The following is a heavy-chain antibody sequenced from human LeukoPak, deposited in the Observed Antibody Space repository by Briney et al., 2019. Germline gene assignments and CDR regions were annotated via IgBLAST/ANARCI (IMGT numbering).Heavy chain of an antibody. CDR3: ARQLLSSGWYFFDY. D-gene: IGHD6-19*01. CDR1: GFTFSSYW. V-gene: IGHV3-7*01. J-gene: IGHJ4*02. Sequence: PGGSLRLSCAPSGFTFSSYWMSWVRPAPGKGLEWVANIKQDGSEKYYVDSVKGRFPIFRDNAKISLYLQMSSLRAEDTAVYYCARQLLSSGWYFFDYWGQGTLVAVSS. CDR2: IKQDGSEK.